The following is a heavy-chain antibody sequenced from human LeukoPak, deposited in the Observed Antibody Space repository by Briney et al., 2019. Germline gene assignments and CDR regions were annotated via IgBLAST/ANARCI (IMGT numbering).Heavy chain of an antibody. J-gene: IGHJ4*02. V-gene: IGHV3-23*01. CDR2: ISGSGGST. CDR3: AKEVAKISSYDH. Sequence: GGSLRLSCAASGFTFSSYAMSWVRQAPGKGLEWVSAISGSGGSTYYADSVKGRCTISRDNSKNTVHLQMNGLRPEDTAVYYCAKEVAKISSYDHWGQGTLVTVSS. D-gene: IGHD1-26*01. CDR1: GFTFSSYA.